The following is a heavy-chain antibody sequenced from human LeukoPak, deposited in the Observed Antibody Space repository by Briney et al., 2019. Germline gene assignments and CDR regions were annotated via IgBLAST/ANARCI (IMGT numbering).Heavy chain of an antibody. CDR3: ARGCGDVLRYFDWLLHFDY. V-gene: IGHV1-2*02. Sequence: ASVKVSCKASGYTFTDYYMHWVRQAPGQGLEWMGWINPNSGGTNYAQKFQDRVTMTRDTSISTDYMELSRLRSADTAVYYCARGCGDVLRYFDWLLHFDYWGQGTLVTVSS. J-gene: IGHJ4*02. CDR1: GYTFTDYY. D-gene: IGHD3-9*01. CDR2: INPNSGGT.